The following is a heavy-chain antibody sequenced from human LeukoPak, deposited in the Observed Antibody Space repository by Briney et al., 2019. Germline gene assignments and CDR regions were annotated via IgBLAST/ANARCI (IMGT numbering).Heavy chain of an antibody. V-gene: IGHV3-49*04. CDR2: IRRKAHDDTP. CDR3: VGAGGYDNWFDS. Sequence: PGRSLRLSCTASGFTFGDYGVNWVRQAPGKGLEWVGFIRRKAHDDTPQYAASVQGRFTISRDDSKSAAYLQMNSLKTEDTGVYYRVGAGGYDNWFDSWGQGTLVTVSS. CDR1: GFTFGDYG. J-gene: IGHJ5*01. D-gene: IGHD5-12*01.